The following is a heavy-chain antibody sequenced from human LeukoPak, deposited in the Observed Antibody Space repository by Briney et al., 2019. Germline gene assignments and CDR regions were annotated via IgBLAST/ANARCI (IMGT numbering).Heavy chain of an antibody. J-gene: IGHJ3*02. D-gene: IGHD4-17*01. V-gene: IGHV1-2*02. CDR1: GYTFTGYY. Sequence: ASVKVSCKASGYTFTGYYMHWVRQAPGQGLEWMGWINPNSGGTNYAQKFQGRVTMTRDTSISTAYMELSRLRSDDTAVYYCARDQTNSRLRPDAFDIWGQGTMVTVSS. CDR2: INPNSGGT. CDR3: ARDQTNSRLRPDAFDI.